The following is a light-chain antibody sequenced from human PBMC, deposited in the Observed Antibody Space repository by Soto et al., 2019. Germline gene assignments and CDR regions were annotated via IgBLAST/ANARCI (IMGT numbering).Light chain of an antibody. Sequence: SYELTQPPSVSVSPGQTASITCSGDKLGDKYAYWYQQKPGQSPMVVIYQDSKRPSGIPERFSGSNSGNTATLTISGTQAMDEADYYCQAWDSSTYVFGTGTQLTVL. V-gene: IGLV3-1*01. CDR3: QAWDSSTYV. CDR1: KLGDKY. J-gene: IGLJ1*01. CDR2: QDS.